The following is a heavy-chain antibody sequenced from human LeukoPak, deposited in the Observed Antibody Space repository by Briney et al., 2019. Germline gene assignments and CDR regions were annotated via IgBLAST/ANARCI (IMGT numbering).Heavy chain of an antibody. J-gene: IGHJ4*02. CDR3: AKVVYDFWSAIDY. V-gene: IGHV3-23*01. D-gene: IGHD3-3*01. CDR1: GFTFSSYV. Sequence: GGSLRLSCAASGFTFSSYVLNWVRQAPGKGLEWVSAISGSGGNTYYADSVKGRFTISRDNSKNTLYLQMNSLRAEDTARYYCAKVVYDFWSAIDYWAREPWSPSPQ. CDR2: ISGSGGNT.